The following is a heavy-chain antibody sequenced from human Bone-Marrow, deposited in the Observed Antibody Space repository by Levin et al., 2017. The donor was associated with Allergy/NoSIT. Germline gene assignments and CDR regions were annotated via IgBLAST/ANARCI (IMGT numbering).Heavy chain of an antibody. Sequence: QLGESLKISCAASGFIFSDYDMNWVRQAPGKGLQWVAYIGSSNGIIHYEDSVKGRFTISRDNARNSLYLQMNSLRDEDTAVYYCARVGRRVSADNWFDPWGQGTLVTVSS. CDR2: IGSSNGII. D-gene: IGHD2-8*01. CDR1: GFIFSDYD. V-gene: IGHV3-48*02. CDR3: ARVGRRVSADNWFDP. J-gene: IGHJ5*02.